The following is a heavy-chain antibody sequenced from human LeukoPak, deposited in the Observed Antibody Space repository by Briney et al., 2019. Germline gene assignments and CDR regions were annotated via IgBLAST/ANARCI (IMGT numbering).Heavy chain of an antibody. Sequence: GGSLRLSCAASGFTVSSNYMSWVRQAPGKGLEWVSVIYSGGSTYYADSVKGRFTISRDNSKNTLYLQMNSLRAEDTAVYYCARDLVAVAGTHYYYYGMDVWGQGTTVTVSS. CDR1: GFTVSSNY. J-gene: IGHJ6*02. V-gene: IGHV3-53*01. CDR3: ARDLVAVAGTHYYYYGMDV. D-gene: IGHD6-19*01. CDR2: IYSGGST.